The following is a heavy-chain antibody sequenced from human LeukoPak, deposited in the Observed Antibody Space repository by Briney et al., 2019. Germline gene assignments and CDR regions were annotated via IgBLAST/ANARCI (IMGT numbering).Heavy chain of an antibody. V-gene: IGHV4-39*01. CDR3: ATYSRGPLVYFDY. CDR1: GGSIKSSSKY. D-gene: IGHD3-22*01. Sequence: SETLSLTCTVSGGSIKSSSKYWAWIRQPPGKGLEWIGSIYQSGTTYSNPSFKSRVTLDVDTSKNQFSLQLTSVTAADTAVYYCATYSRGPLVYFDYWGQGILAIVAS. J-gene: IGHJ4*02. CDR2: IYQSGTT.